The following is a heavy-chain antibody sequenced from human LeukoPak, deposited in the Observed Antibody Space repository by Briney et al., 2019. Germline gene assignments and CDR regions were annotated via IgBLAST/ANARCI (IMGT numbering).Heavy chain of an antibody. CDR2: INTNTGNP. J-gene: IGHJ3*02. V-gene: IGHV7-4-1*02. CDR3: AREDSRGYTRHTFDI. Sequence: EASVKVSCKASGYTFTSSAMNWVRQAPGQGLEWMGWINTNTGNPTYAQGFTGRFVFSLDTSVSTAYLQISSLKAEDTAVYYCAREDSRGYTRHTFDIWGQGTMVTVSS. CDR1: GYTFTSSA. D-gene: IGHD3-10*01.